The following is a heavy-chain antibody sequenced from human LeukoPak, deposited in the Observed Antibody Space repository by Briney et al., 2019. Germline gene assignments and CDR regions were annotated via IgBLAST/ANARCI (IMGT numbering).Heavy chain of an antibody. CDR2: VNPNSANT. V-gene: IGHV1-8*01. CDR1: GYTFTSYD. CDR3: ARGSYTSGWFGGPYYMDV. Sequence: ASVKVSCKASGYTFTSYDINWVRQATGQGLGWMGWVNPNSANTGYAQKFQGRVTMTRNTSISTAYMELSSLRSEDTAVYYCARGSYTSGWFGGPYYMDVWGKGTTVTISS. J-gene: IGHJ6*03. D-gene: IGHD6-19*01.